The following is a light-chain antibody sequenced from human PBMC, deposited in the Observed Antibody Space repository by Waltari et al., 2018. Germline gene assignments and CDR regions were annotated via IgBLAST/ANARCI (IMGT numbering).Light chain of an antibody. CDR2: DVS. CDR1: SSDVGSYNL. CDR3: CSYAGSDTWV. V-gene: IGLV2-23*02. J-gene: IGLJ3*02. Sequence: QSALTQPASVSGSPGQSITISCTGTSSDVGSYNLVSWYQQHPGNAPKLIIYDVSKRPSGVSNLFSASKSGNTASLTISGLQAEDEANYHCCSYAGSDTWVFGGGTKLTVL.